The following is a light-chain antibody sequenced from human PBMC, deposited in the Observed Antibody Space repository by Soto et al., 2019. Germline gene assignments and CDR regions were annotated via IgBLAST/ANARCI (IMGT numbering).Light chain of an antibody. CDR3: QSYDTSLSGYV. J-gene: IGLJ1*01. V-gene: IGLV1-40*01. CDR2: GNN. CDR1: SSNIGAGFA. Sequence: QSVLTQPPSVSGAPGQRVTISCTGTSSNIGAGFAVHWYQQLPGTAPKLLIYGNNNRPSGVPDRFSGSKSGTPASLAITGLQAEDEADYYCQSYDTSLSGYVFGTGTKVTVL.